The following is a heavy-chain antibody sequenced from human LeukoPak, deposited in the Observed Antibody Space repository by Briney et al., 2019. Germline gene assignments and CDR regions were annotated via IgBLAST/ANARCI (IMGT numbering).Heavy chain of an antibody. D-gene: IGHD2-15*01. CDR3: ARRGSGYYYYGMDV. V-gene: IGHV4-34*01. CDR2: INHSGST. CDR1: GGSFSGYY. J-gene: IGHJ6*02. Sequence: SETLSLTCAVYGGSFSGYYWSWIRQPPGKGLEWIGEINHSGSTNYNPSLKSRVTISVDTSKNQFSLKLNSVTAADTAVYYCARRGSGYYYYGMDVWGQGATVTVSS.